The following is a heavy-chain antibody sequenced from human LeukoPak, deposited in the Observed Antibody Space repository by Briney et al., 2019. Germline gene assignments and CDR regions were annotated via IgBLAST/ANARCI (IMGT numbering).Heavy chain of an antibody. CDR2: IYYSGST. D-gene: IGHD3-22*01. J-gene: IGHJ4*02. CDR1: GGSISSNNYC. V-gene: IGHV4-39*01. CDR3: ASSPSGYWWNFDC. Sequence: SETLSLTCTVSGGSISSNNYCWGWIRQPPGKGLEWIGSIYYSGSTYNNPSLKSRVTISVDTTKNQFSLRLTSVTAADTAVYYCASSPSGYWWNFDCWGQGTLVTVSS.